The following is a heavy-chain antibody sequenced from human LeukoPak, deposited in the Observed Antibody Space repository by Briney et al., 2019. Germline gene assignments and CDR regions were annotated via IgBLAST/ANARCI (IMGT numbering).Heavy chain of an antibody. V-gene: IGHV4-34*12. CDR1: GGSFSGYY. D-gene: IGHD3-16*02. Sequence: KTSETLSLTCAVYGGSFSGYYWSWIRQPPGKGLEWSGEIIHSGGTNYNPSLKSRVTISVDTSKNQFSLKLSSVTAADTAVYYCARASVAYDYVWGSYRSENYFDYWGQGTLVTVSS. J-gene: IGHJ4*02. CDR3: ARASVAYDYVWGSYRSENYFDY. CDR2: IIHSGGT.